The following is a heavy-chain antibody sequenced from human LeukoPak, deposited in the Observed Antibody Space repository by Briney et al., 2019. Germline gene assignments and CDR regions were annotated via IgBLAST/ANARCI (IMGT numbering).Heavy chain of an antibody. CDR3: ARGYSSGWYCDY. CDR1: GYTFTGYY. J-gene: IGHJ4*02. V-gene: IGHV1-2*04. CDR2: INPNSGGT. Sequence: GASVKVSCKASGYTFTGYYMHWVRQAPGQGLEWMGWINPNSGGTNYAQKFQGWVTMTRDTSISTAYMELSRLRSDDTAAYYCARGYSSGWYCDYWGQGTLVTVSS. D-gene: IGHD6-19*01.